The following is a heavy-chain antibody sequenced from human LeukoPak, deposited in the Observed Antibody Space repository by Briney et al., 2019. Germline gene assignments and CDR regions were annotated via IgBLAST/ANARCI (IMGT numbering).Heavy chain of an antibody. CDR2: MNPNSGKT. D-gene: IGHD3-10*01. J-gene: IGHJ5*02. CDR1: GYTFTSYD. V-gene: IGHV1-8*03. Sequence: ASVKVSCKASGYTFTSYDINWVRQATGQGLEWMGWMNPNSGKTGYTQKFQGRVTITRNTSISTAYMELSSLRFEDTAVYYCARVPRRGERFDPWGQGTLVTVSS. CDR3: ARVPRRGERFDP.